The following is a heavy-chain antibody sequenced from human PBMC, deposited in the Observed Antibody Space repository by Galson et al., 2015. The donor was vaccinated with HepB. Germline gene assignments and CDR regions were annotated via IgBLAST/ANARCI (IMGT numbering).Heavy chain of an antibody. D-gene: IGHD6-13*01. V-gene: IGHV2-5*02. CDR1: GFSLSTSGVG. Sequence: PALVKPTQTLTLTCPFSGFSLSTSGVGVGWIRQPPGKALEWLAPIYWDDDKRYSPSLKSRLTITKDTSKNQVVLTMTNMDPVDTATYYCAHRPHSSSWYDGCWFDPWGQGALVTVSS. CDR3: AHRPHSSSWYDGCWFDP. CDR2: IYWDDDK. J-gene: IGHJ5*02.